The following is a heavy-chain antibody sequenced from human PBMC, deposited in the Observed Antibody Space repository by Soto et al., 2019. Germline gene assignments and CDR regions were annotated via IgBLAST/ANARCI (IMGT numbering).Heavy chain of an antibody. Sequence: PVGSLRLSCAASGFTFSNSAMTWVRQALGKGPEWVSSIGRTNKYYADSVKGRFTISRDNSKNTLYLQMNSLRAEDTAVYYCAKDDLAWLPDEYFQRWGQGTLVTVSS. CDR1: GFTFSNSA. V-gene: IGHV3-NL1*01. D-gene: IGHD2-21*01. CDR3: AKDDLAWLPDEYFQR. J-gene: IGHJ1*01. CDR2: IGRTNK.